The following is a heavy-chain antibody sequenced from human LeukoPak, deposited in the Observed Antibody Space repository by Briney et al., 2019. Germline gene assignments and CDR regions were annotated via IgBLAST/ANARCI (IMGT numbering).Heavy chain of an antibody. D-gene: IGHD2-21*02. Sequence: GGSLRLSCVASGITSSNYGMHWVRQAPGKGLEWVAVAWYDGTNEDYADSVKGRFTVSRDISKHTLYLQMNSLRVDDTAVYYCAKPRSDCAYDFDSWGQGTLVTVSS. J-gene: IGHJ4*02. CDR3: AKPRSDCAYDFDS. CDR2: AWYDGTNE. CDR1: GITSSNYG. V-gene: IGHV3-33*06.